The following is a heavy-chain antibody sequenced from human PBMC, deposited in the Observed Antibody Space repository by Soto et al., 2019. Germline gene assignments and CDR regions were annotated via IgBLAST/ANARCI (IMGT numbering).Heavy chain of an antibody. D-gene: IGHD1-7*01. CDR3: ARGGVIGTTWGDYFYYMDV. Sequence: GGSLRLSCAASGFPFSSDGMHWVRQAPGKGLEWLAVIWFDGSNVYYADSVKGRFTIARDNSKNTLFLQMNSLRAEDTAVYYCARGGVIGTTWGDYFYYMDVWGKGTTVTVSS. V-gene: IGHV3-33*01. J-gene: IGHJ6*03. CDR2: IWFDGSNV. CDR1: GFPFSSDG.